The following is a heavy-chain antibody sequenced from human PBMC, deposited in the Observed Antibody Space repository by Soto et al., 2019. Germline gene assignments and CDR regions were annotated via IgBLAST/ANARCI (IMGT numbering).Heavy chain of an antibody. CDR1: GGSISSYY. V-gene: IGHV4-59*08. D-gene: IGHD4-17*01. CDR2: IYYSGST. J-gene: IGHJ4*02. CDR3: ARRYGDYFDF. Sequence: QVQLQESGPGLVKPSETLSLTCTVSGGSISSYYWSWIRQPPGRGLEWIGSIYYSGSTNYNPSLKSRVTISVDTSKNQFSLKLSSVTAADTAVYYCARRYGDYFDFWGQGTLVTVSS.